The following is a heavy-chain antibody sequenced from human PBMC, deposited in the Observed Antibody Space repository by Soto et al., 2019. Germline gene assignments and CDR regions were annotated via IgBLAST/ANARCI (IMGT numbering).Heavy chain of an antibody. CDR2: INPSGGST. V-gene: IGHV1-46*01. CDR3: ARDLAARQIFYYYSCMDV. D-gene: IGHD6-6*01. CDR1: GYTFPSSY. Sequence: GASVKISSKASGYTFPSSYMHWVRQAPGQGLEWMGIINPSGGSTSYAQKFQGRVTMTRDTSTSTVYMELSSLRSEDTAVYYCARDLAARQIFYYYSCMDVCGQGPTVTVSS. J-gene: IGHJ6*02.